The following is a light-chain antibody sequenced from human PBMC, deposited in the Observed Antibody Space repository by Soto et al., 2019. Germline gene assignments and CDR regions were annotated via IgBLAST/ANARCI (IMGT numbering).Light chain of an antibody. Sequence: EVVLTQFPGTLSLSPGERATLSCRASQTITGTYLAWYQQKLGQAPRLLIHGASTRATGIPDRFSGGGTGTDFNLNISRVEPEDFAMYYCQQYGRSKRWTFGQGTKVEGK. CDR1: QTITGTY. J-gene: IGKJ1*01. CDR2: GAS. CDR3: QQYGRSKRWT. V-gene: IGKV3-20*01.